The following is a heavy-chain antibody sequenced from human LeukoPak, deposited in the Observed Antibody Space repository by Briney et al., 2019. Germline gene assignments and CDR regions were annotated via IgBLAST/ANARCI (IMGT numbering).Heavy chain of an antibody. CDR2: IYPADSDI. V-gene: IGHV5-51*01. CDR3: ASTNPDAFDI. D-gene: IGHD2-8*01. CDR1: GYSITSYW. Sequence: GESLKISCKGSGYSITSYWIAWVRQMPGKGLEWMGMIYPADSDIRYSPSFQGQVTISADKSISTAYLQWSSLKASDTAMYYCASTNPDAFDIWGQGTMVTVSS. J-gene: IGHJ3*02.